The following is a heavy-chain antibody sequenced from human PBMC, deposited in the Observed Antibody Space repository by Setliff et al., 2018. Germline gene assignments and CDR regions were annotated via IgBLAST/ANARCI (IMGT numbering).Heavy chain of an antibody. J-gene: IGHJ4*02. Sequence: PSETLSLTCTVSGASITSYYWSWIRQPPGKGQEWIGHISYSGSINYNPSLKSRVTISVDTSKNQFSLKLNSVTAADTAVYYCARDQEGSVNWCQGTLVTVSS. CDR3: ARDQEGSVN. CDR2: ISYSGSI. CDR1: GASITSYY. D-gene: IGHD3-10*01. V-gene: IGHV4-59*01.